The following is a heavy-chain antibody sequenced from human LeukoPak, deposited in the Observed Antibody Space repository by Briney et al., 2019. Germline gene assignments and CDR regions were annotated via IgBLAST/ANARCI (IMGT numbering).Heavy chain of an antibody. CDR3: ARHVVRGVNP. J-gene: IGHJ5*02. CDR1: GGSFSGYY. CDR2: INHSGST. V-gene: IGHV4-34*01. D-gene: IGHD3-10*01. Sequence: SETLSLTCAVYGGSFSGYYWSWIRQPQGRGRKWIGEINHSGSTNYNPSLKSRVTISVDTSKNQFSLKLSSVTAADTAVYYCARHVVRGVNPWGQGTLVTVSS.